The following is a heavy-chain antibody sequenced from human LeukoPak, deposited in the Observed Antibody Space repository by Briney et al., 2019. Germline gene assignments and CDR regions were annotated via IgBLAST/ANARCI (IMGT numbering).Heavy chain of an antibody. CDR1: GGSISSSNW. CDR3: AREERYSGYDNDY. D-gene: IGHD5-12*01. CDR2: IYHSGST. J-gene: IGHJ4*02. V-gene: IGHV4-4*02. Sequence: RSSETLSLTCAVSGGSISSSNWWSWVRQPPGKGLEWIGEIYHSGSTNYNPSLKSRVTISVDKSKNQFSLKLSSVTAADTAVYYCAREERYSGYDNDYWGQGTLVTVSS.